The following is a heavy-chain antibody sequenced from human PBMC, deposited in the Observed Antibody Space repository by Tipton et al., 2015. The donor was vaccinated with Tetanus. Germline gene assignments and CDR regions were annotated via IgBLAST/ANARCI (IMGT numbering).Heavy chain of an antibody. J-gene: IGHJ4*01. CDR3: ATVGLVTASVKY. D-gene: IGHD2-21*02. CDR2: INHRGGT. CDR1: GGSSSGFY. V-gene: IGHV4-34*09. Sequence: TLSLTCAVSGGSSSGFYWSWIRQPPGKGLEWIGEINHRGGTSYNPSLKSRVTISLDRSKNQFSLKLTSVTAADTAVYYCATVGLVTASVKYWGQGTLVTVSS.